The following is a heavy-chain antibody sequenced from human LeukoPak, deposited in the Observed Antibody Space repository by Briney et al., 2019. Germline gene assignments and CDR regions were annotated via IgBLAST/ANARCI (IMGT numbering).Heavy chain of an antibody. CDR2: ISSSSSTI. V-gene: IGHV3-48*02. J-gene: IGHJ5*02. D-gene: IGHD2-15*01. CDR3: ARDLLGYCSGGSCYDDNWFDP. CDR1: GFTFGSYS. Sequence: GGSLSLSCAASGFTFGSYSMNWVRQAPGKGLEWVSYISSSSSTIYYADSVKGRFTISRDNAKNSLYLQMNSLRDEDTAVYYCARDLLGYCSGGSCYDDNWFDPWGQGTLVTVSS.